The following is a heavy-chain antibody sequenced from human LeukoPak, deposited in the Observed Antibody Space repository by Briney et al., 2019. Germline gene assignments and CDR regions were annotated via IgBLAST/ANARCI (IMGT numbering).Heavy chain of an antibody. V-gene: IGHV3-30-3*01. CDR2: ISYDGSNK. CDR1: GFTFSSYA. Sequence: GGSLRLSCAASGFTFSSYAMHWVRQAPGKGLEWVAVISYDGSNKYYADSVKGRFTISRDNSKNTVYLQINSLRPEDSAIYYCAKDLYGGGWYNYFDPWGQGTRVTVSS. J-gene: IGHJ5*02. D-gene: IGHD6-19*01. CDR3: AKDLYGGGWYNYFDP.